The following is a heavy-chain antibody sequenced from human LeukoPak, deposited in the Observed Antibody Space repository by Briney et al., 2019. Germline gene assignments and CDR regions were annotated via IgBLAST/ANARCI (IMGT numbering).Heavy chain of an antibody. CDR3: AKAQSGAGGDYFDY. CDR1: GFTFDDYA. Sequence: GGSLRLSCAASGFTFDDYAMHWVRQAPGPGLEWVSGISWNSGSIGYADSVKGRFTISRDNAKNSLYLQMNSLRAEDMALYYCAKAQSGAGGDYFDYWGQGTLVTVSS. V-gene: IGHV3-9*03. J-gene: IGHJ4*02. D-gene: IGHD1-26*01. CDR2: ISWNSGSI.